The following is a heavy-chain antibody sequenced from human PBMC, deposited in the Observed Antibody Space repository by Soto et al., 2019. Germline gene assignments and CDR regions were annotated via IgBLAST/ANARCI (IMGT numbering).Heavy chain of an antibody. CDR2: ISYDGSNK. V-gene: IGHV3-30-3*01. Sequence: GGSPRLSCAASGYTFCSYAMHWVRQDPGKGLEWVAVISYDGSNKYYADSVKGRFSISRDNSKNTLYLQMNSLRAEDTAVYYCARHKRDLRFLEWSYYFDYWGQGTLVTVSS. CDR1: GYTFCSYA. J-gene: IGHJ4*02. D-gene: IGHD3-3*01. CDR3: ARHKRDLRFLEWSYYFDY.